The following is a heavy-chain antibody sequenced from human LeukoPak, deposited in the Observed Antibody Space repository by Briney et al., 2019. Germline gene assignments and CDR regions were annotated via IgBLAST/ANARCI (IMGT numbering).Heavy chain of an antibody. V-gene: IGHV3-30-3*01. CDR1: GFTFSSYA. CDR3: ARDLEEYYYDSNGYPI. Sequence: GRSLRLSCAASGFTFSSYAMHRVRQAPGKGLEWVAVISYDGSNKYYADSVKGRFTISRDNSKNTLYLQMNSLRAEDTAVYYCARDLEEYYYDSNGYPIWGQGTMVTVSS. CDR2: ISYDGSNK. J-gene: IGHJ3*02. D-gene: IGHD3-22*01.